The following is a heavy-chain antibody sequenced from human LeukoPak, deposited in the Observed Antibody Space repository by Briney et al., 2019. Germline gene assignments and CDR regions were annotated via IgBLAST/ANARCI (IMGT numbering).Heavy chain of an antibody. Sequence: SETLSLTCAVYGGSFSGYYWSWIRQPPGKGLEWIGEINHSGSTNYNPSLKSRVTISVDTSKNQFSLKLSSVTAADTAVYYCARQGELLWFGELLPPYFDYWGQGTLVTVSS. V-gene: IGHV4-34*01. CDR3: ARQGELLWFGELLPPYFDY. D-gene: IGHD3-10*01. CDR2: INHSGST. CDR1: GGSFSGYY. J-gene: IGHJ4*02.